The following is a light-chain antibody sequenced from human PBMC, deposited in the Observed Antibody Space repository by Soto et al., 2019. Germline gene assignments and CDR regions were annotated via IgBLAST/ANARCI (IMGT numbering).Light chain of an antibody. CDR3: QQYNSYS. Sequence: DIKMTQSPSTLSASVGDRVTIICRASQSISSWLAWYQQKPGKAPKLLIYKASSLESGVPSRFSGSGSGTEFTLTISSLQPDDFATYYCQQYNSYSFGQGAKA. CDR2: KAS. J-gene: IGKJ1*01. V-gene: IGKV1-5*03. CDR1: QSISSW.